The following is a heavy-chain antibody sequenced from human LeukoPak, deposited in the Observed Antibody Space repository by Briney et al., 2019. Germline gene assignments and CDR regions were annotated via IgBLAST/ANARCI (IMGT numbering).Heavy chain of an antibody. Sequence: GASVKVSCKASGYTFTGYYMHWVRQAPGQGLEWMGRINPNSGGTNYAQKFQGRVTMTRDTSISTAYMELSRLRSDDTVVYYCAIYDSGGYLNAFDIWGQGTMVTVSS. V-gene: IGHV1-2*05. D-gene: IGHD3-22*01. CDR3: AIYDSGGYLNAFDI. J-gene: IGHJ3*02. CDR2: INPNSGGT. CDR1: GYTFTGYY.